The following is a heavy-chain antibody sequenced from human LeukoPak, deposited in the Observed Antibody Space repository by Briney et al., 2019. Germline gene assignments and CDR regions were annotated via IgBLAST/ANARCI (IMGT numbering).Heavy chain of an antibody. V-gene: IGHV3-21*01. J-gene: IGHJ4*02. Sequence: PGGSLRLFCAASGFTFSSYSMNWVRQAPGKGLEWVSSISSSSGSIYYADSVKGRFTISRDNAKNSLYLQMNSLRVEDTAVYYCARDWNYFSCWGQGTLVTVSS. CDR2: ISSSSGSI. D-gene: IGHD1-1*01. CDR1: GFTFSSYS. CDR3: ARDWNYFSC.